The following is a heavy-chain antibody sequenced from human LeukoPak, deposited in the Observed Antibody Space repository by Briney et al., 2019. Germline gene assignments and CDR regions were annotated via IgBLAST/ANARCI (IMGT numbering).Heavy chain of an antibody. Sequence: SQTLSLTSALSGDSVSINSAAWNWVRHYPTRGLEWLGRTYYRSKWYKDYAVSVKSRITINPDTSKNQFSLQLNSVTPEDTAVYYCARDTSGSYDYWGQGTLVTVSS. CDR1: GDSVSINSAA. V-gene: IGHV6-1*01. D-gene: IGHD1-26*01. CDR2: TYYRSKWYK. J-gene: IGHJ4*02. CDR3: ARDTSGSYDY.